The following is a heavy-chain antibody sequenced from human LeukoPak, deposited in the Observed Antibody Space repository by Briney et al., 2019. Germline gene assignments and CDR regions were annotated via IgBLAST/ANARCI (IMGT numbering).Heavy chain of an antibody. Sequence: GGSLRLSCAASGFTFSDYYMSWIRQAPGKGLEWVSYISSSGSTIYYADSVKGRFTISRDNAKNSLYLQMNSLRAEDTAVHYCARVVRDILTGYYSYYFDYWGQGTLVTVSS. CDR2: ISSSGSTI. D-gene: IGHD3-9*01. CDR3: ARVVRDILTGYYSYYFDY. J-gene: IGHJ4*02. V-gene: IGHV3-11*01. CDR1: GFTFSDYY.